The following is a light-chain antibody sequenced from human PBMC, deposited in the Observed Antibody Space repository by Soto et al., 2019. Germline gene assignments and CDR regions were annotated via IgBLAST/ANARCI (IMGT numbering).Light chain of an antibody. J-gene: IGKJ1*01. CDR1: QSVSSSY. Sequence: EIVLTQSPGTLALSPGERATLSCRASQSVSSSYLAWYQQKPGQAPRLLIYGASSRATGIPDRFSGSGSGTAFTLTISRLEPVDFAVYYCQQYGSFWTFGQVT. CDR3: QQYGSFWT. V-gene: IGKV3-20*01. CDR2: GAS.